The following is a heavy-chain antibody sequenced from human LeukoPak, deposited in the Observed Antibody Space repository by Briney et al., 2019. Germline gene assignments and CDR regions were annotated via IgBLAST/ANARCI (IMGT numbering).Heavy chain of an antibody. CDR3: VRDRRDGNNLAYHFDS. J-gene: IGHJ4*02. V-gene: IGHV3-30*02. D-gene: IGHD5-24*01. CDR1: GFTFSSYG. CDR2: IRYDGNNK. Sequence: PGGSLRLSCAASGFTFSSYGMDWVRQAPGKGLEWVAFIRYDGNNKDYADSVKGRFTISRDNSKNTLYLQMNSLRVEDTAVYYCVRDRRDGNNLAYHFDSWGQGTLVTVSS.